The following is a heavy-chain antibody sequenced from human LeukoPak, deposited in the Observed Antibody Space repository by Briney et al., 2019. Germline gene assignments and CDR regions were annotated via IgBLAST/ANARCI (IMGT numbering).Heavy chain of an antibody. D-gene: IGHD4-17*01. Sequence: GGSLRFSCAASGFTFNSYGMHWVRLAPGKGLEWVAFMRYDGSNQYYADSVRGRFTISRDNSRNTLYLQMSSLKTEDTAVYYCAKDGQQGPYPVTYGDRSHFDYWGQGTLVTVSS. J-gene: IGHJ4*02. CDR3: AKDGQQGPYPVTYGDRSHFDY. CDR2: MRYDGSNQ. V-gene: IGHV3-30*02. CDR1: GFTFNSYG.